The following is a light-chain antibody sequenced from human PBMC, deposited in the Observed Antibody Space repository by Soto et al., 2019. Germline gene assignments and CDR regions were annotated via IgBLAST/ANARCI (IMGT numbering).Light chain of an antibody. V-gene: IGLV1-40*01. Sequence: QSVLTQPPSVSGAPGQRVTISCTGSSSNIGAGYDVHWYQQLPGTAPKLLIHGNSNRPSGVPDRFSGSKSRTSASLAITGLQAEDEADYYCQSYDSSLSSYVFGTGTKVTVL. CDR3: QSYDSSLSSYV. J-gene: IGLJ1*01. CDR1: SSNIGAGYD. CDR2: GNS.